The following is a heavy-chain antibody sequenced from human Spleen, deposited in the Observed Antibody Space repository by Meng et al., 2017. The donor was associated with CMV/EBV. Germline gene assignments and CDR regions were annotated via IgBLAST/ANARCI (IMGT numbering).Heavy chain of an antibody. CDR2: ISGSGGST. V-gene: IGHV3-23*01. Sequence: FTFSSYAMSWVRQAPGKGLEWVSGISGSGGSTYYADSVKGRFTISRDHSKNTLYLQMNTLRAEDTAVYYCAKDNTITIFGVVGNFVYWGQGTLVTVSS. CDR1: FTFSSYA. CDR3: AKDNTITIFGVVGNFVY. D-gene: IGHD3-3*01. J-gene: IGHJ4*02.